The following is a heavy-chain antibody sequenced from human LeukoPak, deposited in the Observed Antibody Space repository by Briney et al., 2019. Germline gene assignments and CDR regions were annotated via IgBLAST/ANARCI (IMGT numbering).Heavy chain of an antibody. CDR3: ARDRSDSGSPSTPDY. D-gene: IGHD1-26*01. V-gene: IGHV3-11*01. J-gene: IGHJ4*02. CDR1: GFTFSDYY. CDR2: ISSSGSTI. Sequence: GGSLRLSYAASGFTFSDYYMSWIRQAPGKGLEWVSYISSSGSTIYYADSVKGRFTISRDNAKNSLYPQMNSLRAEDTAVYYCARDRSDSGSPSTPDYWGQGTLVTVSS.